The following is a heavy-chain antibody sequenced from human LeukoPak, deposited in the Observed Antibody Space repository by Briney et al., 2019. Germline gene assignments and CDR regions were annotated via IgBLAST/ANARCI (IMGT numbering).Heavy chain of an antibody. J-gene: IGHJ3*02. D-gene: IGHD1-7*01. Sequence: ASVTVSCKASGYTFTSYGISWVRQAPGQGLEWMGWISAYNGNTNYAQKLQGRVTMTTDTSTITAYMELRSLRSDDTAVYYCATAKPLELRPGVAFDIWGQGTMVTVSS. CDR2: ISAYNGNT. V-gene: IGHV1-18*01. CDR3: ATAKPLELRPGVAFDI. CDR1: GYTFTSYG.